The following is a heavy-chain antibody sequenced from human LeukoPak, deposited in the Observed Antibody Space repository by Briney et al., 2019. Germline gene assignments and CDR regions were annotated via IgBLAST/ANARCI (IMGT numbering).Heavy chain of an antibody. J-gene: IGHJ6*02. CDR1: GGSISSYY. D-gene: IGHD3-3*01. CDR3: ARDLGVTIFGLSNGMDV. Sequence: PSETLSLTCTVSGGSISSYYWSWIRQPAGKGLEWIGRIYTSGSTNYNPSLKSRVTMSVDTSKNQFSLKLSSVTAAGTAVYYCARDLGVTIFGLSNGMDVWGQGTTVTVSS. CDR2: IYTSGST. V-gene: IGHV4-4*07.